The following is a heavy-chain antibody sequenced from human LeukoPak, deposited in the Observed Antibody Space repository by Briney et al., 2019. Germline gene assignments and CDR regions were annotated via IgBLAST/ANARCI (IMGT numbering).Heavy chain of an antibody. CDR2: INHSGST. CDR3: ARGSPYYDFWSGYHRDAFDI. CDR1: GGSFSGYY. V-gene: IGHV4-34*01. D-gene: IGHD3-3*01. Sequence: PETLSLTCAVYGGSFSGYYWSWIRQPPGKGLEWIGEINHSGSTNYNPSLKSRVTISVDTSKNQFSLKLSSVTAADTAVYYCARGSPYYDFWSGYHRDAFDIWGQGTMVTVSS. J-gene: IGHJ3*02.